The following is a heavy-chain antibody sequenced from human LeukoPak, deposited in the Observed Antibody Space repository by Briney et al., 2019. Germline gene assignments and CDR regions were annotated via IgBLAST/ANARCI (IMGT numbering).Heavy chain of an antibody. J-gene: IGHJ4*02. Sequence: PSETLSLTCAVYGGSFSGYYWSWIRQPPGKGLEWIGEINHSGSTNYNPSLKSRVTISVDTSKNQFSLKLSSVTAADTAVYYCARVRGIAARPYDYWGQGTLVTVSP. D-gene: IGHD6-6*01. CDR3: ARVRGIAARPYDY. V-gene: IGHV4-34*01. CDR2: INHSGST. CDR1: GGSFSGYY.